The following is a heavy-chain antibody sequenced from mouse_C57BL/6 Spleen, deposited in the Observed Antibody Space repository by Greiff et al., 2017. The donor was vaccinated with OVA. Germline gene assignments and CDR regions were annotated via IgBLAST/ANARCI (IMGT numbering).Heavy chain of an antibody. CDR2: IHPSDSDT. D-gene: IGHD2-4*01. V-gene: IGHV1-74*01. Sequence: QVQLQQPGAELVKPGASVKVSCKASGYTFTSYWMHWVKQRPGQGLEWIGRIHPSDSDTNYNQKFKGKATLTVDKSSSTAYMQLSSLTSEDSAVYYGAILDYDYDGWYFDVWGTGTTVTVSS. CDR1: GYTFTSYW. CDR3: AILDYDYDGWYFDV. J-gene: IGHJ1*03.